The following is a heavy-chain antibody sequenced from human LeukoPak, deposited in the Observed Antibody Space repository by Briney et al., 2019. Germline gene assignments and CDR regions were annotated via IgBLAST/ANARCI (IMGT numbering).Heavy chain of an antibody. CDR2: IYYRGST. CDR3: ARALCSSTSCYFYYGMDV. CDR1: GGSISSYY. J-gene: IGHJ6*02. V-gene: IGHV4-59*01. D-gene: IGHD2-2*01. Sequence: PSETLSLTCTVSGGSISSYYWSWIRQPPGKGLEWIGNIYYRGSTNYNPSLNSRVTISLDTSKNQFSLKLSSVTAADTAVYYCARALCSSTSCYFYYGMDVWGQGTTVTVSS.